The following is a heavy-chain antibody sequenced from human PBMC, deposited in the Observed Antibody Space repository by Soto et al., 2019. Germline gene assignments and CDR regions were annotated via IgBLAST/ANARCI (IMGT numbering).Heavy chain of an antibody. J-gene: IGHJ4*02. CDR3: ARGWGLVS. D-gene: IGHD3-16*01. V-gene: IGHV1-69*01. CDR2: IIPIHGTT. CDR1: GGSLTSYP. Sequence: QMEQSGAEVRKPGSSVKVSCKPSGGSLTSYPMAWVRQAPGQGFEWMGGIIPIHGTTEYAQKFQGRDTITADESTNRATLELTGLTSEDTAVYYCARGWGLVSWGQGTIVTVSS.